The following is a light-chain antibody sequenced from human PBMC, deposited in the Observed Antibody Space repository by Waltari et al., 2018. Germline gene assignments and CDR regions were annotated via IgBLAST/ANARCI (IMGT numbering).Light chain of an antibody. CDR2: DAS. Sequence: EIVLPQSPDTLSLSPGERATLTCRGSQSVRNYLAWYQQKGGQAPRLLIYDASSRATGIPARFSGSGSGTDFTLTISSVEPEDSAVYYCQHRGSWPLSFGGGTKVEIK. CDR1: QSVRNY. V-gene: IGKV3-11*01. J-gene: IGKJ4*01. CDR3: QHRGSWPLS.